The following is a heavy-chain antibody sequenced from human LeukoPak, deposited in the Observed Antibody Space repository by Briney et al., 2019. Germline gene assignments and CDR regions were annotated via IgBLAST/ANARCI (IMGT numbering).Heavy chain of an antibody. CDR1: GGSISSGSYY. V-gene: IGHV4-61*02. CDR3: ARGHYYGSGSWDY. Sequence: PSQTLSLTYTVSGGSISSGSYYWSWIRQPAGKGLEWIGRIYTSGSTNYNPSLKSRVTISVDTSKNQFSLKLSSVTAADTAVYYCARGHYYGSGSWDYWGQGTLVTVSS. J-gene: IGHJ4*02. CDR2: IYTSGST. D-gene: IGHD3-10*01.